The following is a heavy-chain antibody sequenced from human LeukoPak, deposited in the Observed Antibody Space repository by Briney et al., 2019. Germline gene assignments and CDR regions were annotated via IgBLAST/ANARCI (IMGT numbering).Heavy chain of an antibody. D-gene: IGHD4-11*01. CDR2: IYNSGST. V-gene: IGHV4-4*07. Sequence: SETLSLTCTVSGGSISSYYWSWIRQPAGKGLEWIGRIYNSGSTNYNHSVKSRVTISVDKAKNQFSLTLSSVTAADTAVYYCARSRADDYMPRDWGQGTLVTVSS. CDR1: GGSISSYY. CDR3: ARSRADDYMPRD. J-gene: IGHJ4*02.